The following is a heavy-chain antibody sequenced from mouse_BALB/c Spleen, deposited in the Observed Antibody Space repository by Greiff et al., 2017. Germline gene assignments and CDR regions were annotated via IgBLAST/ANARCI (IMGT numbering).Heavy chain of an antibody. CDR1: GFTFSSYT. Sequence: DVKLVESGGGLVQPGGSLKLSCAASGFTFSSYTMSWVRQTPEKRLEWVAYISNGGGSTYYPDTVKGRFTISRDNAKNTLYMQMSSLKSEDTAMYYCARQGEGWFAYWGQGTLVTVSA. V-gene: IGHV5-12-2*01. CDR3: ARQGEGWFAY. CDR2: ISNGGGST. J-gene: IGHJ3*01.